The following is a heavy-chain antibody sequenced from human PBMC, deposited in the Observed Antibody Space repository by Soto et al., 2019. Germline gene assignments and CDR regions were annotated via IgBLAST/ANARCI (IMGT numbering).Heavy chain of an antibody. Sequence: QVQLQESGPGLVNPSETLSLTCTVSGGSISSYYWSWIRQPPGKGLEWIGRIYTSGSTNYNPSLRSRVTMSVDTSKNQFSLKLSSVTAADTAVYYCARDAAQLVLAEGWFDPWGQGTLVTVSS. CDR3: ARDAAQLVLAEGWFDP. V-gene: IGHV4-4*07. D-gene: IGHD6-6*01. CDR1: GGSISSYY. CDR2: IYTSGST. J-gene: IGHJ5*02.